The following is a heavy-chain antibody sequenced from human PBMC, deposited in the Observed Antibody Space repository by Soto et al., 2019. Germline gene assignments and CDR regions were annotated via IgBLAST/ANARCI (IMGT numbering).Heavy chain of an antibody. CDR3: VRDGTKTLRDWFDP. CDR2: IYATGTT. D-gene: IGHD1-1*01. V-gene: IGHV4-4*07. CDR1: CASISGFY. Sequence: SETLSLTCTVSCASISGFYWSCIRKSSGKGLEWIVRIYATGTTEYNPSLKSRVMMSVDTSKKQFSLKLRSVTAADTAVYYCVRDGTKTLRDWFDPWGQGISVTVS. J-gene: IGHJ5*02.